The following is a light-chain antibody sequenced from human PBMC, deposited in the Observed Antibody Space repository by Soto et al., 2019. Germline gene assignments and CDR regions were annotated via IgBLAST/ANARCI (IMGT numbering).Light chain of an antibody. CDR3: HQYGNSLPWT. J-gene: IGKJ1*01. CDR1: QIVSNNY. Sequence: EIVLTQSPGTLSLSPGEGATLSCRASQIVSNNYLAWYQQKPGQAPRLLVYGASRRATGLPDKFSGSGSGTDFTLTTSRLEPEVFAVYYCHQYGNSLPWTFGQGTKLEIK. CDR2: GAS. V-gene: IGKV3-20*01.